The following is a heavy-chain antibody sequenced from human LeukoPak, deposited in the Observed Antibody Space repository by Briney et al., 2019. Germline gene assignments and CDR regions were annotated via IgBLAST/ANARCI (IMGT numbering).Heavy chain of an antibody. J-gene: IGHJ6*02. V-gene: IGHV3-23*01. Sequence: GGSLRLSCEVSGFTFSNFAMSWVRQAPGKGLEWISAISDSAAKTYYADSVKGRFTISRDNAKNTVFLQMNSLRAEDTAVYYCAGDNLEPTSYYYYGMDVWGQGTTVTVSS. CDR3: AGDNLEPTSYYYYGMDV. CDR1: GFTFSNFA. CDR2: ISDSAAKT. D-gene: IGHD1-1*01.